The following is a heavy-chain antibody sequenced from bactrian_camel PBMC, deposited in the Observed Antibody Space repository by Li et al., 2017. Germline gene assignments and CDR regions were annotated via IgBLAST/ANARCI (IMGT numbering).Heavy chain of an antibody. D-gene: IGHD3*01. CDR1: GYTFNT. CDR2: IDYDGTQ. CDR3: KGVRLCGDSDIETV. V-gene: IGHV3S10*01. Sequence: DVQLVESGGGSALAGGSVRLSCAASGYTFNTYSWFRQAPGQEREFVSSIDYDGTQKYADSVKGRFTASQGAKNTVYLQMNSLTPEDTGLYRCKGVRLCGDSDIETVWSQGTQVTVS. J-gene: IGHJ4*01.